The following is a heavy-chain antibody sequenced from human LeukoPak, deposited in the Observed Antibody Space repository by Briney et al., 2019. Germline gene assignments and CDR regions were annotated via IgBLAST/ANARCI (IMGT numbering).Heavy chain of an antibody. Sequence: SETLSLTCAVSGGSISSSNWWSWVRPPPGKGLEWIGEIYHSGSTNYNPSLKSRVTISVDKSKNRFSLKLSSVTAADTAVYYCAVGGVYLRGGAEAFDIWGQGTMVTVSS. D-gene: IGHD3-10*01. CDR1: GGSISSSNW. J-gene: IGHJ3*02. CDR2: IYHSGST. V-gene: IGHV4-4*02. CDR3: AVGGVYLRGGAEAFDI.